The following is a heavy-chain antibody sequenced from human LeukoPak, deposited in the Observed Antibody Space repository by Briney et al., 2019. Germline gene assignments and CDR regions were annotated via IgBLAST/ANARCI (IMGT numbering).Heavy chain of an antibody. Sequence: GGSLRLSCAASGFNFSTYSMNWVRQAPGKGLEWISYISSSSRSIYYADSVKGRFTISRDNAKDSLHLQMNSLRAEDTAVYYCAKDYDSSGDYFDYWGQGTLVTVSS. CDR3: AKDYDSSGDYFDY. J-gene: IGHJ4*02. CDR2: ISSSSRSI. D-gene: IGHD3-22*01. CDR1: GFNFSTYS. V-gene: IGHV3-48*01.